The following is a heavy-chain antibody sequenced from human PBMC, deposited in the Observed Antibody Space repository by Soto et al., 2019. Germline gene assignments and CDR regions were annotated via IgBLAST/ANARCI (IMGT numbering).Heavy chain of an antibody. CDR1: GFTFSSYW. D-gene: IGHD1-7*01. J-gene: IGHJ3*02. V-gene: IGHV3-74*01. CDR3: ARGPDGNYVLPSFDI. CDR2: INSDGSST. Sequence: GGSLRLSCAASGFTFSSYWMHWVRQAPGKGQVWVSRINSDGSSTRYADSVKGRFTISRDNAKNTLYLQMNSLRADDTAVYYCARGPDGNYVLPSFDIWGQGTMVTVS.